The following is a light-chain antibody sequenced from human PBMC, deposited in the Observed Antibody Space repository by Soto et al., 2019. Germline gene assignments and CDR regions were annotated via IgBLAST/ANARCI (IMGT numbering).Light chain of an antibody. Sequence: AIQLTQSPSSLSASVGDRVTITCRASQGIRNDLGWYQHKPGRAPKLLIHAASSLQSGVPSRFSGSASGTGFTLTISSLQPEDLASYYCLQDHSYPWTFGQGTKVDIK. V-gene: IGKV1-6*01. CDR3: LQDHSYPWT. CDR2: AAS. CDR1: QGIRND. J-gene: IGKJ1*01.